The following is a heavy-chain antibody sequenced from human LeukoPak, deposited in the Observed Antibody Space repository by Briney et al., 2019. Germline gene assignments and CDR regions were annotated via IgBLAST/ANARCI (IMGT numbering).Heavy chain of an antibody. D-gene: IGHD5-24*01. CDR2: IYISGST. Sequence: SETLSLTCTVSDGSISNYYWNWIRQPAGKGLEYIGRIYISGSTNYNPSLKSRVTMSVDTSKNQFSLKLSSVTAADTAVYYCARHRSGWLQSSFDYWGQGTLVTVSS. CDR3: ARHRSGWLQSSFDY. J-gene: IGHJ4*02. CDR1: DGSISNYY. V-gene: IGHV4-4*07.